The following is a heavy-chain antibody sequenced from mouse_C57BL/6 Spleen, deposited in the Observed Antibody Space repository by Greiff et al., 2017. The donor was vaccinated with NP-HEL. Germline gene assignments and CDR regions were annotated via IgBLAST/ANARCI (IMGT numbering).Heavy chain of an antibody. CDR3: ASNYGSNYAMDY. CDR1: GYAFSSYW. Sequence: VQLQQSGAELVKPGASVKISCKASGYAFSSYWMNWVKQRPGKGLEWIGQIYPGDGDTNYNGKFKGKATLTADKSSSTAYMQISSLTSEDSAVYFGASNYGSNYAMDYWGQGTSVTVSS. D-gene: IGHD1-1*01. J-gene: IGHJ4*01. CDR2: IYPGDGDT. V-gene: IGHV1-80*01.